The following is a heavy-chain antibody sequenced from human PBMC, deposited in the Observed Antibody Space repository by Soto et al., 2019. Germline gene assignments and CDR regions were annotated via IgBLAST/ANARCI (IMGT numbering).Heavy chain of an antibody. Sequence: SETLSLTCTVSGGSISSYYWSWIRQPPGKGLEWIGYIYYSGSTNYNPSLKSRVTISVDTSKNQFSLKLSSVTAADTAVYYCARHLSAVDWFDPWGQGTLVTVSS. CDR2: IYYSGST. CDR1: GGSISSYY. J-gene: IGHJ5*02. CDR3: ARHLSAVDWFDP. V-gene: IGHV4-59*08. D-gene: IGHD3-16*02.